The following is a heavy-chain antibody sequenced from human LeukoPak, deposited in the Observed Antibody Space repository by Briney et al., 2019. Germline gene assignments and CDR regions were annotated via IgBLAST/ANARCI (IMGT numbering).Heavy chain of an antibody. J-gene: IGHJ3*02. V-gene: IGHV5-51*01. D-gene: IGHD4-23*01. CDR3: ARRRWADAFDI. CDR1: GYSLSNYW. Sequence: GGSLQMSCKGSGYSLSNYWIAWVRQMPGKGLEWMGIIYPGDSDTTYSPSLQGQVTTSADKSISTAYLQWSSLKASDTAMYYCARRRWADAFDIWGQGTMVTVSS. CDR2: IYPGDSDT.